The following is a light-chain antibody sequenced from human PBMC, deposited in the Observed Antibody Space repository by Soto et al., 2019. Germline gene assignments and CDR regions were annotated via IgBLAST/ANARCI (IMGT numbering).Light chain of an antibody. Sequence: EIVMTQSPATLSVSPGERATLSCRASQSVSSNLVWYQQKPGQAPRLLIYGASTRATGIPARFSGSGSGTEFTLTISSLQSEDFAVYYCKQCNEWPLTFVGGTKVEIK. CDR2: GAS. CDR1: QSVSSN. CDR3: KQCNEWPLT. V-gene: IGKV3-15*01. J-gene: IGKJ4*01.